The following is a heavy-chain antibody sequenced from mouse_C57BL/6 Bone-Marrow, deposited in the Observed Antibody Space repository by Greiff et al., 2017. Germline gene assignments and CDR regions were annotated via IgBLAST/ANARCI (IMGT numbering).Heavy chain of an antibody. V-gene: IGHV1-7*01. J-gene: IGHJ1*03. CDR3: VRGCYNGSRPWYFDV. Sequence: QVQLQQSGAELAKPGASVKLSCKASGYTFTSYWMHWVKQRPGQGLEWIGYINPRSGYTKYNQKFKDKATLTADKTSSTAYMQLSSLTNEVSAVYYGVRGCYNGSRPWYFDVWDTGTTVTVSS. CDR1: GYTFTSYW. CDR2: INPRSGYT. D-gene: IGHD1-1*01.